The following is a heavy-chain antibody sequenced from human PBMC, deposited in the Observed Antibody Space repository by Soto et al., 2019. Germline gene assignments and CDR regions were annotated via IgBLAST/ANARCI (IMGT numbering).Heavy chain of an antibody. Sequence: EVQLLESGGGLVQPGGSLRLSCAASGFTFRSYAMSWVRQAPGKRLEWVSGISGSGANTYYADSVKGRFTISRDQSKNTLSLQMNSLRIADTAVYYCAKPSSGWSSFQHWGQGTLVTVSS. CDR2: ISGSGANT. CDR3: AKPSSGWSSFQH. V-gene: IGHV3-23*01. CDR1: GFTFRSYA. J-gene: IGHJ1*01. D-gene: IGHD6-19*01.